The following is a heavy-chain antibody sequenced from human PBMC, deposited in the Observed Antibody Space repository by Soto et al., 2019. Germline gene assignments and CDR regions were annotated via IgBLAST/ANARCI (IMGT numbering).Heavy chain of an antibody. CDR3: PIDMHGLATFGVPKGGMDV. J-gene: IGHJ6*02. V-gene: IGHV3-7*03. CDR2: IKQDGSEK. CDR1: GFTFSSYW. D-gene: IGHD3-3*01. Sequence: GGSLRLSCAASGFTFSSYWMSWVRQAPGKGLEWVANIKQDGSEKYYVDSVKGRFTISRDNAKNSLYLQMNSLRAEDTAVYYWPIDMHGLATFGVPKGGMDVWGQGTTLT.